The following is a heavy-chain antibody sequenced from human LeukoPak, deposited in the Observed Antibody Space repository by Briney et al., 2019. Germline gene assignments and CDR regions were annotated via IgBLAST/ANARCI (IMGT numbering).Heavy chain of an antibody. CDR2: IFHGGST. Sequence: PSETLSLTCTVSGDSISTNRWWSWILQAPGKGLEWIVEIFHGGSTNYNPSLKSRVSISVDKSNNQFSLSLNSVTAADTAVYYCARDREYQLPGYYYYYMDVWGKGTTVTVSS. V-gene: IGHV4-4*02. D-gene: IGHD2-2*01. CDR3: ARDREYQLPGYYYYYMDV. J-gene: IGHJ6*03. CDR1: GDSISTNRW.